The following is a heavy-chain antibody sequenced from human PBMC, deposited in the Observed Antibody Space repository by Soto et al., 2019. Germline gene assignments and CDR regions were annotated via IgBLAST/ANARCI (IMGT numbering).Heavy chain of an antibody. D-gene: IGHD1-26*01. CDR3: ATTPGSYYADDAFDI. Sequence: SETLSLTCTVSGGSISSYYWSWIRQPPGKGLEWIGYIYYSGSTNYNPSLKSRVTISVDTSKNQFSLKLSSVTAADTAVYYCATTPGSYYADDAFDIWGQGTMVTVSS. J-gene: IGHJ3*02. CDR2: IYYSGST. CDR1: GGSISSYY. V-gene: IGHV4-59*01.